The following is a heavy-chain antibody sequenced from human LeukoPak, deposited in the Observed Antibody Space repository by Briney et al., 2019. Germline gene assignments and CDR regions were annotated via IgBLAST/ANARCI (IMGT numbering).Heavy chain of an antibody. CDR3: ARYELETT. Sequence: GGSLRLSCTASGFTFSRYAMNWVRQAPGKGLEWVSSISSSSSYIYYADSVKGRFTISRDNAKNSLYLQMNSLRAEDTAVYYCARYELETTWGQGTLVTVSS. CDR2: ISSSSSYI. D-gene: IGHD6-6*01. V-gene: IGHV3-21*01. J-gene: IGHJ4*02. CDR1: GFTFSRYA.